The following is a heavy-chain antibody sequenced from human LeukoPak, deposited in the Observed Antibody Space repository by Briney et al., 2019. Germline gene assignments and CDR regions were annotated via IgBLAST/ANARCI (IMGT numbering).Heavy chain of an antibody. CDR3: ARLEYYYDSSGYYYAPGYFDY. CDR1: VFTFSGYW. V-gene: IGHV3-7*01. CDR2: IKQDGDEK. D-gene: IGHD3-22*01. Sequence: GGSLRLSCAASVFTFSGYWMSWVRQAPGKGLEWVANIKQDGDEKYYVDSVRGRFTISRDNAKNSLFLQMSSLRAEDTAVFYCARLEYYYDSSGYYYAPGYFDYWGQGTLVTVSS. J-gene: IGHJ4*02.